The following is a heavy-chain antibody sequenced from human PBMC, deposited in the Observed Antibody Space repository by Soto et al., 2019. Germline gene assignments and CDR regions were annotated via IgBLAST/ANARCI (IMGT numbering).Heavy chain of an antibody. CDR1: GGTFSSYA. V-gene: IGHV1-69*13. CDR3: ARGQGARTPLRPADMDV. D-gene: IGHD3-16*01. J-gene: IGHJ6*02. Sequence: SVKVSCKASGGTFSSYAISWVRQAPGQGLEWMGGIIPIFGTANYAQKFQGRVTITADESTSTAYMELSSLRSEDTAVYYCARGQGARTPLRPADMDVWGQGTTVTVSS. CDR2: IIPIFGTA.